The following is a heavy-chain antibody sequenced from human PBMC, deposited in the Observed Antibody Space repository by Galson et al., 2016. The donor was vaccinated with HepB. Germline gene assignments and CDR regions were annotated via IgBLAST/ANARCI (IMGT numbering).Heavy chain of an antibody. CDR2: VGGRMSGSGVKT. Sequence: SLRLSCAASGFTFSTYGMRWVRQAPGKGVEWVSGVGGRMSGSGVKTYYGDSAQGRFIISKDNPENTLYLQMNSLGAEDTAVDHCARGWQRFDPWGQGTQVTVSS. CDR1: GFTFSTYG. V-gene: IGHV3-23*01. D-gene: IGHD3-10*01. J-gene: IGHJ5*02. CDR3: ARGWQRFDP.